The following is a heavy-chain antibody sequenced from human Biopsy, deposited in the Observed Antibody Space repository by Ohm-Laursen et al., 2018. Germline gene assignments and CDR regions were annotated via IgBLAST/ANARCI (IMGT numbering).Heavy chain of an antibody. Sequence: ASVKVSCNASGYSFSTYDVNWVRQARGQGLEWMGWVIPSSGKTGYAQRFQGRVTLTMNTSISTAYMELSGLRSEDTAVYFCARGYSRRVSIFEASIYWFDTWGQGTLVTVPS. D-gene: IGHD6-6*01. J-gene: IGHJ5*02. V-gene: IGHV1-8*01. CDR1: GYSFSTYD. CDR3: ARGYSRRVSIFEASIYWFDT. CDR2: VIPSSGKT.